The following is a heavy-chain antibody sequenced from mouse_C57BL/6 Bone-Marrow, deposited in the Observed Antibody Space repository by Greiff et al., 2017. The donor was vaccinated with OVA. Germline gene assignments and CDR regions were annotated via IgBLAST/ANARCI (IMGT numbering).Heavy chain of an antibody. J-gene: IGHJ2*01. CDR3: ARRVVSNKLYFDY. V-gene: IGHV1-54*01. D-gene: IGHD2-5*01. CDR1: GYAFTNYL. CDR2: INPGSGGT. Sequence: VQLQQSGAELVRPGTSVKVSCKASGYAFTNYLIEWVKQRPGQGLEWIGVINPGSGGTNYNEKFKGKATLTADKSSSTAYMQLSSLTSEDSAVYFCARRVVSNKLYFDYWGQGTTLTVSS.